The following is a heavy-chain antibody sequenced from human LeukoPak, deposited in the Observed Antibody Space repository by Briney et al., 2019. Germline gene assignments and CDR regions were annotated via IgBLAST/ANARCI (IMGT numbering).Heavy chain of an antibody. CDR1: GFTVSGNY. J-gene: IGHJ6*02. CDR3: AKAGSSSWYSSNYYGMDV. Sequence: QAGGSLRLSCAASGFTVSGNYMSWVRQAPGKGLEWVSAISGSGGSTYYADSVKGRFTISRDNSKNTLYLQMNSLRAEDTAVYYCAKAGSSSWYSSNYYGMDVWGQGTTVTVSS. CDR2: ISGSGGST. D-gene: IGHD6-13*01. V-gene: IGHV3-23*01.